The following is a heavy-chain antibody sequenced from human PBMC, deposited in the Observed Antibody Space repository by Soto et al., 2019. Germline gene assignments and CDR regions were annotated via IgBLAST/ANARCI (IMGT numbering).Heavy chain of an antibody. D-gene: IGHD3-22*01. Sequence: QVQLQESGPGLVKPSETLSLTCAVSGDSISSYYCMWIRQPPGKGLESIGYLYYGRSANYSPSLKCRVTLSVVMSRNHCSLTVSSMPATDTAVYYCDLRCMAVVREYWGQGGLVAVSS. CDR1: GDSISSYY. CDR3: DLRCMAVVREY. CDR2: LYYGRSA. V-gene: IGHV4-59*01. J-gene: IGHJ4*02.